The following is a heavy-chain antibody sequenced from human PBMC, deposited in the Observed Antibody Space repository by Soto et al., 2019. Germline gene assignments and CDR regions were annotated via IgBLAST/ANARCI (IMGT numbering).Heavy chain of an antibody. Sequence: GASVKVSCKASGYSFTSYYMRWVRQAPGQGLEWVGGIVPIYRTADYAQKFQGRVTITADESARTSYMELRSLKSQDTAVYYCVRDSGAKLSSSWGQGTLVT. CDR1: GYSFTSYY. V-gene: IGHV1-69*13. CDR3: VRDSGAKLSSS. D-gene: IGHD6-13*01. J-gene: IGHJ4*02. CDR2: IVPIYRTA.